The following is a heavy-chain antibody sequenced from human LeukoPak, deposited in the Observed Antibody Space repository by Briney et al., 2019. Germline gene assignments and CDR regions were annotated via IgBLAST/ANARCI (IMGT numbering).Heavy chain of an antibody. D-gene: IGHD5-12*01. V-gene: IGHV3-21*01. CDR1: GFTFSSYS. CDR2: ISSSSSYI. CDR3: AREYSGYGWGSYYYYYMDV. Sequence: PRGSLRLSCAASGFTFSSYSMNWVRQAPGKGLEWVSSISSSSSYIYYADSVKGRFTISRDNAKNSLYLQMNSLRAEDTAVYYCAREYSGYGWGSYYYYYMDVWGKGTTVTVSS. J-gene: IGHJ6*03.